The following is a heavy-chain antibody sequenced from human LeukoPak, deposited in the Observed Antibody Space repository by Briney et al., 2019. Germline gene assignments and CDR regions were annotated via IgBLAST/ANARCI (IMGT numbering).Heavy chain of an antibody. CDR3: ARGLIIAMSGWGPWELPPAGHDY. Sequence: PSETLSLTCAVSGGSISSCNWWSWARQPPGKGVEGTGEIYHSGRTNYTPSLKSGVTISVDKYKNQFSLKLNSVTAADAAVYYCARGLIIAMSGWGPWELPPAGHDYWGQGTLVTVSS. D-gene: IGHD1-26*01. CDR1: GGSISSCNW. V-gene: IGHV4-4*02. CDR2: IYHSGRT. J-gene: IGHJ4*02.